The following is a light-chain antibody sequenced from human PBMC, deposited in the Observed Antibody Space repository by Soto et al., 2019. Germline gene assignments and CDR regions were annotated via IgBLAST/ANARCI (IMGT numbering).Light chain of an antibody. J-gene: IGKJ1*01. Sequence: EVVMTQSPATLSVSPGERVTLSCRASQSVSRNLAWYQQKPAQAPRLLIYGASTGATGIPTRFSGSGSGTEFTLTISSLQSEDSAVYYCQQYNKWPPWTFGQGTTVEIK. CDR3: QQYNKWPPWT. V-gene: IGKV3-15*01. CDR1: QSVSRN. CDR2: GAS.